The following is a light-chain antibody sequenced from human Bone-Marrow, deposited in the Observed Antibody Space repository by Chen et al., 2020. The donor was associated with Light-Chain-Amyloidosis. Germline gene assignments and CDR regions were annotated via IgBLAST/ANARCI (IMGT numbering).Light chain of an antibody. V-gene: IGKV3-15*01. Sequence: EIVMTQSPPTLSLSPGERANVSCRATYMNTSNLAGYQQRPGQAPRLLIYGASTRATGVPARFSGSGSGTSFTLTISSLQPEDFGFYFCQQYNKWPPYTFGQGTKLEI. CDR1: YMNTSN. CDR2: GAS. J-gene: IGKJ2*01. CDR3: QQYNKWPPYT.